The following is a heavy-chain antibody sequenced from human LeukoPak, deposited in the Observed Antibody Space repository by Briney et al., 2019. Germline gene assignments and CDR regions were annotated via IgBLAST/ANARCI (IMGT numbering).Heavy chain of an antibody. CDR3: ARGARGSYSY. J-gene: IGHJ4*02. D-gene: IGHD1-26*01. CDR2: IYNSGST. CDR1: GGSISSSSYY. Sequence: SETLSLTCTVSGGSISSSSYYWGWIRQPPGKGLEWIGNIYNSGSTYYNPSLKSRVTISVDTSKNQFSLKLSSVTAADTAVYYCARGARGSYSYWGQGTLVTVSS. V-gene: IGHV4-39*01.